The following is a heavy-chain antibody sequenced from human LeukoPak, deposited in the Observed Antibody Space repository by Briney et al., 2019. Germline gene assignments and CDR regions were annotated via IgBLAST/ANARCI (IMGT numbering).Heavy chain of an antibody. CDR1: GGSISSYY. Sequence: PSETLSLTCTVSGGSISSYYWSWIRQPPGKGLEWIGYIYYSGSTNYNPSLKSRVTISVDTSKNQFSLKLSSVTAADTAVYYCARVARFGEFNDYWGQGTLVTVSS. CDR2: IYYSGST. J-gene: IGHJ4*02. V-gene: IGHV4-59*01. CDR3: ARVARFGEFNDY. D-gene: IGHD3-10*01.